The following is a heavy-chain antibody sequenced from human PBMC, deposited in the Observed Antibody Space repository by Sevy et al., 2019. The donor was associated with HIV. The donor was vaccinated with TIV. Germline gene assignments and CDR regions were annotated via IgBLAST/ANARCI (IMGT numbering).Heavy chain of an antibody. D-gene: IGHD6-19*01. CDR2: IYTSGST. CDR1: GGSISSYY. Sequence: SETLSLTCTVSGGSISSYYWSWIRQPAGKGLEWIGRIYTSGSTNYNPSLRSRVPMSVDTAKNQFSLKLRSVTAADTAMYFCARDLTGEAVAGTVNWFDPWGQGTLVTVSS. CDR3: ARDLTGEAVAGTVNWFDP. V-gene: IGHV4-4*07. J-gene: IGHJ5*02.